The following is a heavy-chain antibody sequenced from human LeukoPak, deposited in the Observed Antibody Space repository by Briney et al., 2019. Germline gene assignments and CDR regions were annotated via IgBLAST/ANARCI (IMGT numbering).Heavy chain of an antibody. D-gene: IGHD5-18*01. CDR2: ISGSGGST. CDR1: GFTVSSNY. Sequence: GGSLRLSCAASGFTVSSNYMSWVRQAPGKGLEWVSAISGSGGSTYYADSVKGRFTISRDNSKNTLYLQMNSLRAEDTAVYYCAKDTAMVTFDHWGQGTLVTVSS. CDR3: AKDTAMVTFDH. V-gene: IGHV3-23*01. J-gene: IGHJ4*02.